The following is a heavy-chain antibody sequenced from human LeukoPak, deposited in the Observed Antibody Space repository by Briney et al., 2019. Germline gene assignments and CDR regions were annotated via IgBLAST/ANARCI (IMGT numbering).Heavy chain of an antibody. D-gene: IGHD3-3*01. CDR2: IKSKTDGGTA. Sequence: PGGSLRLSCVASGFIVSSNYMNWVRQAPGKGLEWVGRIKSKTDGGTADYAAPVKGRFTISRDYSKNTLYLQMNSLKTEDTAVYYCTTEPMYYDFWSGYAWGQGTLVTVSS. CDR1: GFIVSSNY. V-gene: IGHV3-15*07. J-gene: IGHJ4*02. CDR3: TTEPMYYDFWSGYA.